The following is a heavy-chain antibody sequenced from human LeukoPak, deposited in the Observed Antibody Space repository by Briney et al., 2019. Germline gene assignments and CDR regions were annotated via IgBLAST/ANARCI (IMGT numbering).Heavy chain of an antibody. CDR1: GFTCSIRC. D-gene: IGHD2-2*01. CDR2: LRGDGSNK. V-gene: IGHV3-7*01. J-gene: IGHJ4*02. Sequence: GGSLRLSCAARGFTCSIRCISGVRKARGRCLEGLSYLRGDGSNKYYVDSVRGRFTISRDKAKNSLYLQVNTLRAEEPLVYHCARDQEYQLLWAYWGQGTTVTVSS. CDR3: ARDQEYQLLWAY.